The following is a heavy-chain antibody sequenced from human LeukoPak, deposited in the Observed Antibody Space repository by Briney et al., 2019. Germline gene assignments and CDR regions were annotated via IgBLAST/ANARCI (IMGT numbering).Heavy chain of an antibody. CDR3: ARDQLAVAGMVY. V-gene: IGHV3-48*01. CDR1: GYTFRSYS. CDR2: ISGSSSTI. J-gene: IGHJ4*02. D-gene: IGHD6-19*01. Sequence: PGGSLRLSCAASGYTFRSYSMNWVRQAPGKGLAWVSYISGSSSTIYYADSVKGRFTISRDNAKNTLYRQMNSLRAEDTAVYYCARDQLAVAGMVYWGQGTLVTVSS.